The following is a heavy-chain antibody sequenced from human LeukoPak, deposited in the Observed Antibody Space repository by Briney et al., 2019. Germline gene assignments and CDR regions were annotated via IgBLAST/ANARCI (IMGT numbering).Heavy chain of an antibody. D-gene: IGHD3-9*01. J-gene: IGHJ6*03. CDR3: ARTYYDILTGYYTLYYYYYMDV. CDR2: IYYSGST. Sequence: SETLSLTCTVSGGSISSYYWSWIRQPPGKGLEWIGYIYYSGSTNYNPSLKSRVTISVDTSKNQFSLKLSSVAAADTAVYYCARTYYDILTGYYTLYYYYYMDVWGKGTTVTISS. V-gene: IGHV4-59*01. CDR1: GGSISSYY.